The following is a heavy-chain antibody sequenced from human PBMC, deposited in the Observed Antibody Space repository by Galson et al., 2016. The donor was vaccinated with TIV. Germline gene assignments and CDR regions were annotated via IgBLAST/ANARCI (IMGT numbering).Heavy chain of an antibody. Sequence: SLRLSCAASGFSFSAYGMHWVRQAPGKGLEWVAFIRYDGSNTFYADSVKGRFTLSRDNSKNTLYLQMNNLRVDDTAVFYCAKDFSYSSVSGYYYYYMDVWGKGTTVTVSS. D-gene: IGHD3-22*01. CDR3: AKDFSYSSVSGYYYYYMDV. V-gene: IGHV3-30*02. J-gene: IGHJ6*03. CDR1: GFSFSAYG. CDR2: IRYDGSNT.